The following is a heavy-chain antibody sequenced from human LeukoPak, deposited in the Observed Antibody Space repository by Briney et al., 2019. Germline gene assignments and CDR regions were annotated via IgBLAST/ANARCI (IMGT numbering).Heavy chain of an antibody. Sequence: SETLSLTCAVYGVSFSGYYWSWIRQPPGKGLEWIGEINHSGSTNYNPSLKSRVTISVDTSKNQFSLKLSSVTAADTAVYYCARGRGYCSSTSCSFDYWGQGTLVTVSS. CDR1: GVSFSGYY. J-gene: IGHJ4*02. V-gene: IGHV4-34*01. CDR2: INHSGST. D-gene: IGHD2-2*01. CDR3: ARGRGYCSSTSCSFDY.